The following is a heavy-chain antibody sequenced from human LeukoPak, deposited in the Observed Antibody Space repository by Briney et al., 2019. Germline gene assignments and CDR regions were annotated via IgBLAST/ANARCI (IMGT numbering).Heavy chain of an antibody. CDR2: IYYSGST. CDR1: GGSLSSGGSY. J-gene: IGHJ4*02. Sequence: PSQTLSLTCTVSGGSLSSGGSYWSWVRQHPGRGLEWVGYIYYSGSTYYNPSLKSRVTISGDTSKNQFSLKLSSVTAADTAVYYCARGPLRLGELPSLYFDYWGQGTLVTVSS. V-gene: IGHV4-31*03. D-gene: IGHD3-16*02. CDR3: ARGPLRLGELPSLYFDY.